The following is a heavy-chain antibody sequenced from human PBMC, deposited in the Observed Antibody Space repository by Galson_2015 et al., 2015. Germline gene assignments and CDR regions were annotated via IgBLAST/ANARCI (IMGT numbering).Heavy chain of an antibody. V-gene: IGHV3-23*01. CDR2: ISGSGGST. D-gene: IGHD3-10*01. CDR1: GFTFSSYA. CDR3: AKAHYGSGSYYYYGMDV. J-gene: IGHJ6*02. Sequence: SLRLSCAASGFTFSSYAMSWVRQAPGKGLEWVSAISGSGGSTYYADSVKGRFTISRDNSKNTLYLQMNSLRAEDTAVYYCAKAHYGSGSYYYYGMDVWGQGTTVTVSS.